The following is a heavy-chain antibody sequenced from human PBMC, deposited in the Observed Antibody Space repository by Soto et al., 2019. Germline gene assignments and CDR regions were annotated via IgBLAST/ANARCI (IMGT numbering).Heavy chain of an antibody. V-gene: IGHV4-34*01. CDR3: ARIAVPPAQNVDYSYYGMDV. D-gene: IGHD6-19*01. CDR2: INHSGST. Sequence: QVQLQQWGAGLLKPSETLSLTCAVYGGSFSGYYWSWIRQPPGKGLEWIGEINHSGSTNYNPSLKGRVTLSVDTSKNQFARSLRSVTAADTAVYYCARIAVPPAQNVDYSYYGMDVWGQGPTVTVSS. CDR1: GGSFSGYY. J-gene: IGHJ6*02.